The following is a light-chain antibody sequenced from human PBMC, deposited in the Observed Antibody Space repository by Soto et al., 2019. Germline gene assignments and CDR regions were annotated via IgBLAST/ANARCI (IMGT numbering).Light chain of an antibody. J-gene: IGLJ2*01. V-gene: IGLV1-40*01. CDR1: SSDIGAGYD. Sequence: QAVVTQPPSVSRAPGQRVTISCTGSSSDIGAGYDVHWYQQLPGTAPKLLIYGNSNRPSGVPDRFSGSKSGTSASLAITGLQAEDEADYYCQSYDSSLRGVVFGGGTKLTVL. CDR3: QSYDSSLRGVV. CDR2: GNS.